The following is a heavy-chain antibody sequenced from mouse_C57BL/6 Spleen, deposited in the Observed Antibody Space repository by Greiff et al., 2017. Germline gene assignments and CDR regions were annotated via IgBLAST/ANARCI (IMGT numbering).Heavy chain of an antibody. CDR1: GYTFTDYY. V-gene: IGHV1-76*01. CDR2: IYPGSGHT. D-gene: IGHD1-1*01. J-gene: IGHJ1*03. CDR3: ARYYYGSSYDWNFDV. Sequence: QVQLQQSGAELVRPGASVKLSCKASGYTFTDYYINWVKQRPGQGLEWIARIYPGSGHTYYNEKFKGKATLTAEKSSSTAYMQLSSLTSEDSAVYFCARYYYGSSYDWNFDVWGTGTTGTVSS.